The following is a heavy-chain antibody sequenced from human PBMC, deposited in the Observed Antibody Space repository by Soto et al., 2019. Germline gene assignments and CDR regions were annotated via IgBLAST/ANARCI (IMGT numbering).Heavy chain of an antibody. Sequence: QVPLVESGGGLVKPGGSLRLSCAASGFTFSDYSMSWIRQAPGKGLEWVSYISSTSSSTNYADSVKGRFTISRDNAKNSLSLQMNSLRVEDTAIYYCARGRYADPYWGQGTLVTVSS. J-gene: IGHJ4*02. V-gene: IGHV3-11*05. D-gene: IGHD2-2*01. CDR1: GFTFSDYS. CDR3: ARGRYADPY. CDR2: ISSTSSST.